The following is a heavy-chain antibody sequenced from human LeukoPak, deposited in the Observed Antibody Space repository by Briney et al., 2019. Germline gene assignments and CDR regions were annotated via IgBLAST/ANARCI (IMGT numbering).Heavy chain of an antibody. CDR2: ISYDGSNK. CDR1: GFTFSSYG. J-gene: IGHJ4*02. V-gene: IGHV3-30*18. D-gene: IGHD3-22*01. CDR3: AKQWHYYDSSGYFDY. Sequence: GGSLRLSCAASGFTFSSYGMHWVRQAPGKGLEWVAVISYDGSNKYYADSVKGRFTISRDNSKNTLYLQMNSLRAEDTAVYYCAKQWHYYDSSGYFDYWGQGTLVTVSS.